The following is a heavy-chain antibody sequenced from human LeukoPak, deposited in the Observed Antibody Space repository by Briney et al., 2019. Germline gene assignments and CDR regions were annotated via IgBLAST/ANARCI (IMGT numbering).Heavy chain of an antibody. CDR1: GYTFTSYG. CDR2: IIPIFGTA. Sequence: SVKVSCKASGYTFTSYGISWVRQAPGQGLEWMGGIIPIFGTANYAQKFQGRVTITADESTSTAYMELSSLRSEDTAVYYCARPALVPSYYYGMDVWGQGTTVTVSS. J-gene: IGHJ6*02. D-gene: IGHD6-13*01. CDR3: ARPALVPSYYYGMDV. V-gene: IGHV1-69*13.